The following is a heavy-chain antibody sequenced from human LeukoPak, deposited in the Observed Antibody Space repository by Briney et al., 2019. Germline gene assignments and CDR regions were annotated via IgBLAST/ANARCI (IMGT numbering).Heavy chain of an antibody. Sequence: GASVKVSCKASGYTFTSYGISWVRQAPGQGLEWMGWISAYNGNTNYAQKLRGRVTMTTDTSTSTAYMELRSLRSDDTAVYYCARDRDGYNPEGAFDIWGQGTMVTVSS. J-gene: IGHJ3*02. CDR3: ARDRDGYNPEGAFDI. CDR1: GYTFTSYG. D-gene: IGHD5-24*01. CDR2: ISAYNGNT. V-gene: IGHV1-18*01.